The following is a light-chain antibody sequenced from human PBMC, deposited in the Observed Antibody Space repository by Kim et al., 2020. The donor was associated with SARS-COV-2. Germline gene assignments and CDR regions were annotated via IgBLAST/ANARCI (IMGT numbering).Light chain of an antibody. J-gene: IGLJ3*02. CDR3: QACGTRTACV. CDR1: KLGDKY. Sequence: SYELTQPPSESVSPGQTASISCSGDKLGDKYVCWYQQKAGQSPVLVIYQDNKRPSGIPERFSRSNSGNTATLTITGTQPVDEADYYCQACGTRTACVFGGGTKVTVL. V-gene: IGLV3-1*01. CDR2: QDN.